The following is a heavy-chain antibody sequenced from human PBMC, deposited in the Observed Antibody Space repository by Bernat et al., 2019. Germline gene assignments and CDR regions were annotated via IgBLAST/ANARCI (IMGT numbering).Heavy chain of an antibody. D-gene: IGHD4-17*01. V-gene: IGHV3-11*05. CDR2: IGGDSSDT. J-gene: IGHJ4*02. Sequence: QVRLVESGGDLVKPGWSLRLSCAASGFTFSDYHMSWYRQDPGKGLECISYIGGDSSDTNYADFVKGRFTISRDNAKTSLFLQMNSLRVEDTAVYYCARWTRAPDYWGQGTLVTVSS. CDR1: GFTFSDYH. CDR3: ARWTRAPDY.